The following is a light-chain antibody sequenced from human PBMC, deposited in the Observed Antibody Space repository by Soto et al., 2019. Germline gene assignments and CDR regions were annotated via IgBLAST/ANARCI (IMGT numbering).Light chain of an antibody. V-gene: IGKV3-20*01. CDR1: QSVSSIY. J-gene: IGKJ1*01. CDR3: QQYGSSGT. CDR2: GAS. Sequence: ETVLTQSPGTLSLSPGDRATLSCRASQSVSSIYVAWYQQKPGQAPRLLIYGASSRATGIPDRFSGSGSGTDFTLTISRLEPEDFAVYYCQQYGSSGTFGQGTKVDI.